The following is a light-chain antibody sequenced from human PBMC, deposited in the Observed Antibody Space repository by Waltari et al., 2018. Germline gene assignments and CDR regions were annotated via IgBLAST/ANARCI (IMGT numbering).Light chain of an antibody. CDR2: EDT. V-gene: IGLV3-10*01. Sequence: SYDLTQTPSVSVSPGQTARITCPGHELPRKYAYWFQQKSGQAPRLVIYEDTKRPSGIPERFSGSSSGTVATLTITGAQVDDEADYYCYSSDSTGLRVFGGGTTVVVL. CDR1: ELPRKY. J-gene: IGLJ1*01. CDR3: YSSDSTGLRV.